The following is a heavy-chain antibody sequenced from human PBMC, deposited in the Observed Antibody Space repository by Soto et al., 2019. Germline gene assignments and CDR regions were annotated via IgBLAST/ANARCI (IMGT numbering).Heavy chain of an antibody. J-gene: IGHJ5*02. CDR2: IYDSGST. V-gene: IGHV4-59*12. CDR3: ARLPGP. Sequence: PSETLSLTCTVSGGSISSSYWSWIRQPPGKGLEWIGYIYDSGSTYYNSSLKSRVTMSVDRSKNQFSLKLSSVTAADTAVYYCARLPGPWGQGTLVTVSS. CDR1: GGSISSSY.